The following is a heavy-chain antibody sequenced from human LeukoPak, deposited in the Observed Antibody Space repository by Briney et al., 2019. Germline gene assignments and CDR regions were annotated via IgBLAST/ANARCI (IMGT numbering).Heavy chain of an antibody. J-gene: IGHJ5*02. CDR1: GYTFTSYG. CDR3: ARDGMTTVTGPPGTVGWFDP. D-gene: IGHD4-11*01. Sequence: ASVKVSCKASGYTFTSYGISWVRQAPGQGLEWMGWISAYNGNTNYAQKLQGRVTMTTDTSTSTAYMELRSLRSDDTAVYYCARDGMTTVTGPPGTVGWFDPWGQGTLVTVSS. V-gene: IGHV1-18*01. CDR2: ISAYNGNT.